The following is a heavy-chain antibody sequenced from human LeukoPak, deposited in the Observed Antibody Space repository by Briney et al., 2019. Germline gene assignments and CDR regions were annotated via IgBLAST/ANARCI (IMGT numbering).Heavy chain of an antibody. CDR2: INSDGSNT. V-gene: IGHV3-74*01. CDR3: ARVTERVMGNFDY. D-gene: IGHD2-8*01. CDR1: GFTFSSYW. J-gene: IGHJ4*02. Sequence: LPGGSLRLSCAASGFTFSSYWMHWVRQAPGKGLVWVSRINSDGSNTSYADSVKGRFTISRDNAKNTLYLQMNSPRAEDTAVYYCARVTERVMGNFDYWGQGTLVTVSS.